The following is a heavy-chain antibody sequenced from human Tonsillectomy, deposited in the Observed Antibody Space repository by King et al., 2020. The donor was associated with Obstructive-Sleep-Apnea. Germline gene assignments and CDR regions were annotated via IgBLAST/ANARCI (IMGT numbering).Heavy chain of an antibody. J-gene: IGHJ4*02. CDR3: ARYCSGGSCYSTEPLGLVDY. CDR2: ISSSSSYT. D-gene: IGHD2-15*01. Sequence: VQLVESGGGLVKPGGSLRLSCAASGFTFSDYYMSWIRQAPGKGLEWVSYISSSSSYTNYADSVKGRFTISRDNAKNSLYLQMNSLRAEDTAVYYCARYCSGGSCYSTEPLGLVDYWGQGTLVTVSS. V-gene: IGHV3-11*06. CDR1: GFTFSDYY.